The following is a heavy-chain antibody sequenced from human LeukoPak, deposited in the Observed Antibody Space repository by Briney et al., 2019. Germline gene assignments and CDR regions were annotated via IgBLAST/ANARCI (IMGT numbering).Heavy chain of an antibody. CDR3: ARVTSYARNWYFDL. V-gene: IGHV1-8*01. D-gene: IGHD2-8*01. CDR2: MNPNSGNT. CDR1: GYTFTSYD. Sequence: ASVKVSCKASGYTFTSYDINWVRQATGQGLEWMGWMNPNSGNTGYAQKFQGRVTMTRNASISTAYMELSSLRSEDTAVYYCARVTSYARNWYFDLWGRGTLVTVSS. J-gene: IGHJ2*01.